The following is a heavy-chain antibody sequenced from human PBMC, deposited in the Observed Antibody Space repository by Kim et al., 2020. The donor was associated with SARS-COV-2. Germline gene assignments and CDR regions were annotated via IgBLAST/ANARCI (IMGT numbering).Heavy chain of an antibody. CDR1: GYTFTSYG. CDR3: ARRYCTGGVCDPGHGDIDY. J-gene: IGHJ4*02. CDR2: ISAYNGNT. V-gene: IGHV1-18*01. Sequence: ASVKVSCKSSGYTFTSYGISWVRQAPGQGLEWMGWISAYNGNTNYAQKLQGRVTMTTDTSTSTAYMELRSLRSDDTAVYYCARRYCTGGVCDPGHGDIDYWGQGTLVTVSS. D-gene: IGHD2-8*02.